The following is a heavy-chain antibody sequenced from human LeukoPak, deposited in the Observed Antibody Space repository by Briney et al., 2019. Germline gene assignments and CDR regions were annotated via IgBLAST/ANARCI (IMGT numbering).Heavy chain of an antibody. CDR2: ISAHNGNA. Sequence: ASVKVSCKASGYTFINYGISWVRQAPGQGLEWMGWISAHNGNANYAQKVQDRVTMTTDTSTSTAYMELRSLRPDDTAVYYCAREAGYYVSGSSGNFDYRGQGALVTVSS. D-gene: IGHD3-10*01. CDR1: GYTFINYG. CDR3: AREAGYYVSGSSGNFDY. V-gene: IGHV1-18*01. J-gene: IGHJ4*02.